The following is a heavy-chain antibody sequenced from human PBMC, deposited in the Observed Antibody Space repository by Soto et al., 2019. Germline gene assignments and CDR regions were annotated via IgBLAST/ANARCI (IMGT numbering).Heavy chain of an antibody. CDR1: GGSISSYY. V-gene: IGHV4-59*01. CDR2: IYYSGST. J-gene: IGHJ5*02. Sequence: PSETLSLTCTVSGGSISSYYWSWIRQPPGRGLEWIGYIYYSGSTNYNPSLKSRVTISVDTSKNQFSLKLSSVTAADTAVYYCARQIQNWNDNWFDPWGQGTLVTAPQ. CDR3: ARQIQNWNDNWFDP. D-gene: IGHD1-1*01.